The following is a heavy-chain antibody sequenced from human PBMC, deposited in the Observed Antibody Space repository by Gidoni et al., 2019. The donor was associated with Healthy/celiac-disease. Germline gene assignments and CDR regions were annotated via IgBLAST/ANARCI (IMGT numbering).Heavy chain of an antibody. D-gene: IGHD3-10*01. CDR2: ISYDGSNK. J-gene: IGHJ4*02. Sequence: QVQLVESGGGVVQPGRSLSLSCAASGFPFSSHAMHWVRQATGKGLEWVAVISYDGSNKYYEDSVKGRFTISRDNSKNTLYLQMNSLRAEDTAVYYCARDRNSDGSGSYSLMGYWGQGTLVTVSS. CDR1: GFPFSSHA. V-gene: IGHV3-30-3*01. CDR3: ARDRNSDGSGSYSLMGY.